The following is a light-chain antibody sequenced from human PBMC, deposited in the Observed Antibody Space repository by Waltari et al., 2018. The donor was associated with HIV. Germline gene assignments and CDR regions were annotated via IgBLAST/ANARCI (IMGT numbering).Light chain of an antibody. CDR2: AAS. CDR1: QKISTY. V-gene: IGKV1-39*01. CDR3: QQSYSPPRT. J-gene: IGKJ1*01. Sequence: DIQMTQSPSSLSASVGDRVIMTCRASQKISTYLNWYQLKPGKPPQLIIYAASTLQSGVSSRFSGSGSGTDFVLTITDLRPDDFATYFCQQSYSPPRTFGQGTTV.